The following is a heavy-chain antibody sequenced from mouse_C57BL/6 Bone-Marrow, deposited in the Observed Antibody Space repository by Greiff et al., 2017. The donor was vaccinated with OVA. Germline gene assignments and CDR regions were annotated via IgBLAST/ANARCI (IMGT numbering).Heavy chain of an antibody. J-gene: IGHJ4*01. D-gene: IGHD2-4*01. CDR3: ARHMSTSRYYAMDY. CDR2: ISSGGSYT. CDR1: GFTFSSYG. V-gene: IGHV5-6*01. Sequence: VQLKQSGGDLVKPGGSLKLSCAASGFTFSSYGMSWVRQTPDKRLAWVATISSGGSYTYYPDSVKGRFTISRDNAKNTLYLQMSSLKSEDTAMYYCARHMSTSRYYAMDYWGQGTSVTVSS.